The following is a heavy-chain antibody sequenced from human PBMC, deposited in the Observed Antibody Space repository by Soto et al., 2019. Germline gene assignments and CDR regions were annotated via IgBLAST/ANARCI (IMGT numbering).Heavy chain of an antibody. CDR3: ARGNPLNYDGFDV. J-gene: IGHJ6*02. V-gene: IGHV1-8*01. CDR1: GYTFRDFD. D-gene: IGHD3-3*01. CDR2: MNAKSGDT. Sequence: ASVKVSCKASGYTFRDFDINWLRQASGQGPEWMGWMNAKSGDTFFPQMLKCKFNMTWDTSLSTAYMEAGSLTSDDTAIYYCARGNPLNYDGFDVWGQGTTVTVSS.